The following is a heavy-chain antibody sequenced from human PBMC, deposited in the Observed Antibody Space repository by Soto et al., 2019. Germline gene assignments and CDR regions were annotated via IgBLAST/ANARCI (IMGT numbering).Heavy chain of an antibody. D-gene: IGHD6-13*01. CDR2: VYTSGYS. CDR3: AREPTTAGTVNWFDP. CDR1: GGSISSDY. V-gene: IGHV4-4*07. Sequence: VQLQESGPGLVKPSETLSLICTVSGGSISSDYLSWIRQPAGKGLEWIGRVYTSGYSNSNPSLKSGVTMSVDTSKKQFSLNLSSVTAADTAVYYCAREPTTAGTVNWFDPWGQGTLVTVSS. J-gene: IGHJ5*02.